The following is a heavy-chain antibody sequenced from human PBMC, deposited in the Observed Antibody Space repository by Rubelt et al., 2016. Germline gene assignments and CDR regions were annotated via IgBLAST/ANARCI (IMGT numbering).Heavy chain of an antibody. CDR3: ARGRELYYYGMDV. J-gene: IGHJ6*02. CDR2: IYSGGST. CDR1: GFTFSSYA. Sequence: VQLVESGGGVVQPGRSLRLSCAASGFTFSSYAMHWVRQAPGKGLEWVSVIYSGGSTYYADSGKGRFTISRDNSKNTLYLQMNSLRAEDTAVYYCARGRELYYYGMDVWGQGTTVTVSS. V-gene: IGHV3-66*01. D-gene: IGHD1-7*01.